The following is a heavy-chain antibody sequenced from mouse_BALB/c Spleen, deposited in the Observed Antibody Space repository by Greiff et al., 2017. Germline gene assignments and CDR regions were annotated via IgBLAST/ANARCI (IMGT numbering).Heavy chain of an antibody. J-gene: IGHJ4*01. V-gene: IGHV1S22*01. CDR3: TRPHRYDAMDY. Sequence: LQQPGSELVRPGASVKLSCKASGYTFTSYWMHWVKQRHGQGLEWIGNIYPGSGSTNYDEKFKSKGTLTVDTSSSTAYMHLSSLTSEDSAVYYCTRPHRYDAMDYWGQGTSVTVSS. CDR2: IYPGSGST. CDR1: GYTFTSYW. D-gene: IGHD2-14*01.